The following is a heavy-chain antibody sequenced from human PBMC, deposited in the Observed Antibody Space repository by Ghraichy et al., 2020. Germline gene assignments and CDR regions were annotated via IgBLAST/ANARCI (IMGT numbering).Heavy chain of an antibody. V-gene: IGHV3-30*03. Sequence: GGSLRLSCAASGFTFSSYGMHWVRQAPGKGLEWVAVISYDGSNKYYADFVKGRFTISRDNSNNTLYLQMNSLRDEDTAVYYCARDQYDLLTEDYGMDVWGQGTTVTVSS. D-gene: IGHD3-9*01. J-gene: IGHJ6*02. CDR3: ARDQYDLLTEDYGMDV. CDR1: GFTFSSYG. CDR2: ISYDGSNK.